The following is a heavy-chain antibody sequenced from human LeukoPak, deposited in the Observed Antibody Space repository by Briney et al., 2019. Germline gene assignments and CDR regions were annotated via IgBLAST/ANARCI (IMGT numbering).Heavy chain of an antibody. CDR3: ARGLRWELPYYYMDV. J-gene: IGHJ6*03. CDR1: GFTFSSYG. CDR2: IWYDGSNK. D-gene: IGHD1-26*01. Sequence: GGSLRLSCAASGFTFSSYGMHWVRQAPGKGLEWVAVIWYDGSNKYYADSVKGRFTISRDNSKNTLYLQMNSLRAEDTAVYYCARGLRWELPYYYMDVWGKGATVTVSS. V-gene: IGHV3-33*01.